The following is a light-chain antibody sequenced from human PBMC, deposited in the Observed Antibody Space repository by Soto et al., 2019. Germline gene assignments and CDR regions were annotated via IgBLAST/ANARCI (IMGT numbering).Light chain of an antibody. Sequence: EIVMTHSPATLSVSPCERATLSFSASQSVSSNLAWYQQKPGQAPRLLIYDASNRATGIPARFSGSGSGTDFTLTISSLEPGDFAVYYCQQYGVSPRTFGQGTKVDIK. CDR2: DAS. CDR3: QQYGVSPRT. CDR1: QSVSSN. J-gene: IGKJ1*01. V-gene: IGKV3D-15*01.